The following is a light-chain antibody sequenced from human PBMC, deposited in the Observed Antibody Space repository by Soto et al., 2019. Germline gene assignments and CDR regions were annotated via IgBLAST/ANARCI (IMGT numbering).Light chain of an antibody. J-gene: IGKJ4*01. V-gene: IGKV3-15*01. CDR1: QSVSGN. Sequence: EIVMTQSPATLSVSPGERATLSCRASQSVSGNLAWYQQKPGQAPRLLIYGASTRATGIPARLSGSGSGTEYTLTISSLQSEDFAVYYCQQYNDWTPVTCGGGTKVELK. CDR3: QQYNDWTPVT. CDR2: GAS.